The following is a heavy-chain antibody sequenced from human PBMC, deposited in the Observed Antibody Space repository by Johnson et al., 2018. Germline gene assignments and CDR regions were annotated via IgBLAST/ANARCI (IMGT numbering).Heavy chain of an antibody. CDR2: IKSKTDGGTT. CDR1: GFTFSNAW. Sequence: EVQLVESGGGLVKPGGSLRLSCAASGFTFSNAWMNWVRQAPGKGLEWVGRIKSKTDGGTTDYAAPVKGRFTISRDDSKNTMYLQMNSLKTEDTAVYYCTTVDIVVVVAAMQDRLQHGGQGTLVTVSS. D-gene: IGHD2-15*01. CDR3: TTVDIVVVVAAMQDRLQH. V-gene: IGHV3-15*07. J-gene: IGHJ1*01.